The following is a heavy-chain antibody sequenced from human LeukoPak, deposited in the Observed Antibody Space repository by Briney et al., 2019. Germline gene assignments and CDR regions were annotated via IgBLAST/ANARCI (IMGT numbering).Heavy chain of an antibody. CDR1: GGSFSGYY. D-gene: IGHD3-10*01. CDR3: ARRPNVLLWFGESTTPRYFDY. CDR2: INHSGST. V-gene: IGHV4-34*01. Sequence: SETLSLTCAVYGGSFSGYYWSWIRQPPGKGLEWIGEINHSGSTNYNPSLKSRVTISVDTSKNQFSLKLSSVTAADTAVYYCARRPNVLLWFGESTTPRYFDYWGQGTLVTVSS. J-gene: IGHJ4*02.